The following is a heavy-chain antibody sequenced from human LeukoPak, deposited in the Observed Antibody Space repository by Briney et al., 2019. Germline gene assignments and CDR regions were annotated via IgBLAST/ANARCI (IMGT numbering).Heavy chain of an antibody. CDR1: GYTFTGYY. CDR3: ARDYGDYYYYGMDV. V-gene: IGHV1-2*04. Sequence: ASVKVSCKASGYTFTGYYMHWVRQAPGQGLEWMGWINPNSGGTNYAQKFQGWVTMTRDTSISTAYMELSRLRSDDTAVYYCARDYGDYYYYGMDVWGQGTTVTVPS. D-gene: IGHD4-17*01. CDR2: INPNSGGT. J-gene: IGHJ6*02.